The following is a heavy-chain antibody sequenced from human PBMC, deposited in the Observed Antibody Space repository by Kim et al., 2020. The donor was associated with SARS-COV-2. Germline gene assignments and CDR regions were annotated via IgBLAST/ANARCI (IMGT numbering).Heavy chain of an antibody. V-gene: IGHV3-74*01. D-gene: IGHD2-2*01. CDR3: ARAYHDY. CDR2: DGSST. J-gene: IGHJ4*02. Sequence: DGSSTSYADSVKGRFTISRDNAKNTLYLQMNSLRAEDTAVYYCARAYHDYWGQGTLVTVSS.